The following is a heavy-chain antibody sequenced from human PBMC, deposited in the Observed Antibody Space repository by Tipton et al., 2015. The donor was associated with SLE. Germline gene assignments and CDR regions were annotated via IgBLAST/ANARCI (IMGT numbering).Heavy chain of an antibody. CDR3: ARHVPSYCGGDCAHFDH. Sequence: TLSLTCSVSGGSISSFSNYWSWIRQPAGKGLEWIGRIYTTGSVNYNPSLSSRVTISVDTSKNQFSLKVYSVTAADTAIYYCARHVPSYCGGDCAHFDHWGQGTLVTVSS. D-gene: IGHD2-21*01. J-gene: IGHJ4*02. CDR1: GGSISSFSNY. CDR2: IYTTGSV. V-gene: IGHV4-61*02.